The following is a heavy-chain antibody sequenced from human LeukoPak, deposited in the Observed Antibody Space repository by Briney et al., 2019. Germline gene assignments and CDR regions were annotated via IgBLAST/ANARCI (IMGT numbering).Heavy chain of an antibody. Sequence: PGGSLRLSCAASGFTFSSYSMNWVRQAPGKGLEWVSYISSSSSTIYYADSVKGRFTISRDNAKNSLYLQMNSLRAEDTAVYYCARAAKKFDSSGYYLDYWGQGTLVTVSS. D-gene: IGHD3-22*01. CDR1: GFTFSSYS. V-gene: IGHV3-48*04. J-gene: IGHJ4*02. CDR2: ISSSSSTI. CDR3: ARAAKKFDSSGYYLDY.